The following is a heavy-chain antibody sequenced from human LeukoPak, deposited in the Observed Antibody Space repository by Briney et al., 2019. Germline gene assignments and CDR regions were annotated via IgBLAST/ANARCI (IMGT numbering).Heavy chain of an antibody. Sequence: ASVKLSCKASGGTFTSYGISWVRQAPGQGLEWMGWISAYNGNTNYAQKLQGRVTMTTDTSTSTAYMELRSLRSDDTAVYYCASGPILTGYFSYWGQGTLVTVSS. CDR2: ISAYNGNT. CDR3: ASGPILTGYFSY. J-gene: IGHJ4*02. V-gene: IGHV1-18*01. D-gene: IGHD3-9*01. CDR1: GGTFTSYG.